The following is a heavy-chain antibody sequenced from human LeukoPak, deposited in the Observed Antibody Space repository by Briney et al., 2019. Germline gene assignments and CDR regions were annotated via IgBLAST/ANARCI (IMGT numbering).Heavy chain of an antibody. V-gene: IGHV4-4*02. Sequence: NASETLSLTCAVSGGSISSSNWWSWVRQPPGKGLEWIGEIYHSGSTNYNPSLKSRVTISVDKSKNQFSLKLSSVTAADTAVYYCARYDYYDSSGYYWSQGTLVTVSS. D-gene: IGHD3-22*01. J-gene: IGHJ4*02. CDR2: IYHSGST. CDR1: GGSISSSNW. CDR3: ARYDYYDSSGYY.